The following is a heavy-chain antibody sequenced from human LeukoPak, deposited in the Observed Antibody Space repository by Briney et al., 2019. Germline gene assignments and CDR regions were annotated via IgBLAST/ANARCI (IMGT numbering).Heavy chain of an antibody. CDR3: ARLELGWGAYYYYGMDV. D-gene: IGHD3-10*01. J-gene: IGHJ6*02. Sequence: GGSLRLSCAASGFTFSSYSMNWVRQAPGKGLEWVSHITASGTAMFYADSVKGRFTISRDNAKNSLYLQMNSLRDEDTAVYYCARLELGWGAYYYYGMDVWGQGTTVTVSS. V-gene: IGHV3-48*02. CDR2: ITASGTAM. CDR1: GFTFSSYS.